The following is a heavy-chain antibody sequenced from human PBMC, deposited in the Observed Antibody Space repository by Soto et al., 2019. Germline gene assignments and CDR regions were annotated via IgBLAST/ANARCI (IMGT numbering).Heavy chain of an antibody. V-gene: IGHV3-33*01. Sequence: GGSLRLSCAASGFTFSSYGMHWVRQAPGKGLEWVAVIWYDGSNKYYADSVKGRFTISRDNSKNTLYLQMNSLRAEDTAVYYCARPAHGSGFSFDIWGQGTMVTVSS. D-gene: IGHD3-10*01. CDR1: GFTFSSYG. CDR2: IWYDGSNK. J-gene: IGHJ3*02. CDR3: ARPAHGSGFSFDI.